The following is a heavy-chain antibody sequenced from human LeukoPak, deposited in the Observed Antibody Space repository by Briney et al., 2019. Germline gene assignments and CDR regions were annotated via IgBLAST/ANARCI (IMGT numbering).Heavy chain of an antibody. V-gene: IGHV3-23*01. CDR2: ISDTGRLS. Sequence: GGSLRLSCAASGFTFSSSAMSWVRQAPGKGLEWVAAISDTGRLSYCADSVNGRFTISRDNSKNMLYLQMNSLRAEDTAVYYCARDSYSGSYGYFDYWGQGTLVTVSS. CDR3: ARDSYSGSYGYFDY. D-gene: IGHD1-26*01. CDR1: GFTFSSSA. J-gene: IGHJ4*02.